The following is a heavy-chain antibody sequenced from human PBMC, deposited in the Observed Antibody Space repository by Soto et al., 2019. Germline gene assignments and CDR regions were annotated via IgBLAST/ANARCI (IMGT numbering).Heavy chain of an antibody. CDR2: IIPIFGTA. Sequence: GASVKVSCKASGGTFGSYAISWVRQAPGQGLEWMGGIIPIFGTANYAQKFQGRVTITADKSTSTAYMELSSLRSEDTAVYYCARVPLGGKAAAGTFDPWGQGTLVTVSS. V-gene: IGHV1-69*06. J-gene: IGHJ5*02. CDR3: ARVPLGGKAAAGTFDP. CDR1: GGTFGSYA. D-gene: IGHD6-13*01.